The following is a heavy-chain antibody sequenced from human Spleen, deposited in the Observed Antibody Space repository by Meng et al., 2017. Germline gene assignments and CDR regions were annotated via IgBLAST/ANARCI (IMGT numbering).Heavy chain of an antibody. D-gene: IGHD5-18*01. CDR2: ISGSGGST. V-gene: IGHV3-23*04. Sequence: VQLVESGGGVVQPGRSLRLSCAASGFTFRSYGMHWVRQAPGKGLEWVSAISGSGGSTYYADSVKGRFTISRDNSKNTLYLQMNSLRAEDTAVYYCAKERIQLWPNWFDPWGQGTLVTVSS. J-gene: IGHJ5*02. CDR1: GFTFRSYG. CDR3: AKERIQLWPNWFDP.